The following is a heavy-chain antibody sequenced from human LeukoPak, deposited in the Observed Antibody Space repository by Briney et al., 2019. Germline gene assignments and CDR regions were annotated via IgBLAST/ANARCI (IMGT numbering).Heavy chain of an antibody. CDR3: ARGRLRFLEWLTAFDY. CDR2: ISSSSSYI. Sequence: GGSLRLSCAASGFTFSSYSMNWVRQAPGKGLEWVSSISSSSSYIYYADSVKGRFTISRDNAKNSLYLQMNSLRAEDTAVYYCARGRLRFLEWLTAFDYWGQGTLVTVSS. V-gene: IGHV3-21*01. J-gene: IGHJ4*02. CDR1: GFTFSSYS. D-gene: IGHD3-3*01.